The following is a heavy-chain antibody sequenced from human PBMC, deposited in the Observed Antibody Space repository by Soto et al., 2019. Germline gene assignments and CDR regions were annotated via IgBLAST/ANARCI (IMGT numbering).Heavy chain of an antibody. J-gene: IGHJ6*02. V-gene: IGHV1-69*06. CDR1: GGTVSSYA. Sequence: SVKVSCKSSGGTVSSYAISWVRQAPGQGLEWMGGIIPIFGTANYAQKFQGRVTITADKSTSTAYMELSSLRSEDTAVYYCARDMPAKPTYYDLSDGKSRMDVWGQG. D-gene: IGHD3-3*01. CDR2: IIPIFGTA. CDR3: ARDMPAKPTYYDLSDGKSRMDV.